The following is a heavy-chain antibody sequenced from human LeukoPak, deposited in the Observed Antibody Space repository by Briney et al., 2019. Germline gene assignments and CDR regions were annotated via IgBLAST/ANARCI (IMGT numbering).Heavy chain of an antibody. D-gene: IGHD2-2*01. CDR3: ARAPITSPFYFDY. Sequence: GGSLRLSCTASGFAFDEHGMCWVRQVPGKGLEWVSGINWSGGSTGYADPLRGRFTISRDNAKNSLYLQMDSLRTEDTALYYCARAPITSPFYFDYWGQGTLVTVSS. CDR2: INWSGGST. CDR1: GFAFDEHG. J-gene: IGHJ4*02. V-gene: IGHV3-20*04.